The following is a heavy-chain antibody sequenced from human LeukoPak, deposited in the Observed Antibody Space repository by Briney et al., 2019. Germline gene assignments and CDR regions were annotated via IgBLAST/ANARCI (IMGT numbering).Heavy chain of an antibody. CDR2: INYSGST. Sequence: SETLSLTCTVSGGSISSYYWSWIRQPPGKGLEWIGEINYSGSTNYNPSLKSRVTMSGDTSKNQFSLKLSSVTAADTAVYYCASEYGGSNYWGQGTLVTVSS. CDR1: GGSISSYY. J-gene: IGHJ4*02. CDR3: ASEYGGSNY. V-gene: IGHV4-34*01. D-gene: IGHD4-23*01.